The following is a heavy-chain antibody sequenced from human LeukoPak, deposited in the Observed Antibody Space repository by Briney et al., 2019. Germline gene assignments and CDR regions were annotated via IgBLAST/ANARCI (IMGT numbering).Heavy chain of an antibody. CDR1: GGTFSSYA. Sequence: ASVKVSCKASGGTFSSYAISWVRQAPGQGLEWMGGIIPIFGTANYAQKFQGRVTMTRDTSTSTVYMELSSLRSEDTAVYYCARSRYCSGGSCYYPDYWGQGTLVTVSS. CDR2: IIPIFGTA. V-gene: IGHV1-69*05. CDR3: ARSRYCSGGSCYYPDY. J-gene: IGHJ4*02. D-gene: IGHD2-15*01.